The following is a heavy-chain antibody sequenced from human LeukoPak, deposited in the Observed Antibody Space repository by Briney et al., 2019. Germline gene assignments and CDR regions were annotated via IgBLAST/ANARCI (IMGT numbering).Heavy chain of an antibody. CDR1: GGSISSYY. CDR3: ARAYYYGSGSYAFDI. Sequence: SETLSLTCTVSGGSISSYYWSWIRQPPGTGLEWIGYIYYSGSTNYNPSLKSRVTISVDTSKNQFSLKLSSVTAADTAVYYCARAYYYGSGSYAFDIWGQGTMVTVSS. J-gene: IGHJ3*02. D-gene: IGHD3-10*01. CDR2: IYYSGST. V-gene: IGHV4-59*01.